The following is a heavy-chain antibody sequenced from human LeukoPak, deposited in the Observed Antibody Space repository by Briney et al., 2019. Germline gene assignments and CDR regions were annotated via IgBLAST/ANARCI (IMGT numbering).Heavy chain of an antibody. Sequence: GGSLRLSCAASGFTFDDYAMHWVRQAPGKGLEWVSGISWNSGSIGYADSVKGRFTISRDNSKNTLYLQMNSLRAEDTAVYYCAKTRYFRFDYWGQGTLVTVSS. CDR2: ISWNSGSI. J-gene: IGHJ4*02. CDR1: GFTFDDYA. D-gene: IGHD3-9*01. V-gene: IGHV3-9*01. CDR3: AKTRYFRFDY.